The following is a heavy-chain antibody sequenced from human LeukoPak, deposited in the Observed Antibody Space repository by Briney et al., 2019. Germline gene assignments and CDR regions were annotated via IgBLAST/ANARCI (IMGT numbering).Heavy chain of an antibody. CDR2: IYYSGST. D-gene: IGHD1-26*01. Sequence: SETLSLTCTVSGASISSYYWSWIRQPPGKGLEWIGYIYYSGSTNYNPSLKSRVTISLDTSKTQFSLKLSSVTAADAAVYYCATGYSTYYYYYAMDVWGKGTTVTVSS. V-gene: IGHV4-59*01. CDR3: ATGYSTYYYYYAMDV. J-gene: IGHJ6*04. CDR1: GASISSYY.